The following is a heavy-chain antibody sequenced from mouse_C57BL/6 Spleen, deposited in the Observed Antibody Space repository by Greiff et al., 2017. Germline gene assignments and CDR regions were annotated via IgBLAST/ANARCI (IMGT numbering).Heavy chain of an antibody. V-gene: IGHV1-69*01. D-gene: IGHD2-4*01. Sequence: VQLQQSGAELVMPGASVKLSCKASGYTFTSYWMHWVKQRPGQGLEWIGEIDPSDSYTNYNQKFKGKSTLTVDKSSSTAYMQLSSLTSEDSAVYYCARRGLEAGFAYWGQGTLVTVSA. J-gene: IGHJ3*01. CDR2: IDPSDSYT. CDR1: GYTFTSYW. CDR3: ARRGLEAGFAY.